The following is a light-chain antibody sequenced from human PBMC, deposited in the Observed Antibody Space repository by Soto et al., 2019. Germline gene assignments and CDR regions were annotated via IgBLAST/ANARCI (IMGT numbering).Light chain of an antibody. CDR3: MQGTHWPLT. V-gene: IGKV2-30*02. Sequence: DVEMTQSPLSLPVSLGQPASISCRSSQSLVHSDGNTYLNWFQQRPGQSPRRLIYKVSNRDSGVPDRFSGSGSGTDFTLKISRVEAEDVGFYYCMQGTHWPLTFGGGTKVEIK. CDR1: QSLVHSDGNTY. J-gene: IGKJ4*01. CDR2: KVS.